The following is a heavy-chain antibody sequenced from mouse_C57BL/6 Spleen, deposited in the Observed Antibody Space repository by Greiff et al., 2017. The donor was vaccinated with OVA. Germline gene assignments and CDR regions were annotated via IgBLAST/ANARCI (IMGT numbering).Heavy chain of an antibody. J-gene: IGHJ2*01. CDR3: ARDDSAHIDY. CDR1: GYSITSGYY. Sequence: EVKLLESGPGLVKPSQSLSLTCSVTGYSITSGYYWNWIRQFPGNKLEWMGYISYDGSNNYNPSLKNRISITRDTSKNQFFLKLNSVTTEDTATYYCARDDSAHIDYWGQGTTLTVSS. V-gene: IGHV3-6*01. D-gene: IGHD3-2*01. CDR2: ISYDGSN.